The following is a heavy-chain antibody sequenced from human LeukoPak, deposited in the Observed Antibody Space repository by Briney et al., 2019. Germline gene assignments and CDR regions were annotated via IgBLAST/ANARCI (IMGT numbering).Heavy chain of an antibody. CDR2: ISGSGGST. D-gene: IGHD3-3*01. CDR1: GFTFGKYW. CDR3: AVEWLFTQFDY. Sequence: GGSLRLSCVASGFTFGKYWMSWVRQAPGKGLEWVSAISGSGGSTYYADSVKGRFTISRDNSKNTLYLQMNSLRAEDTAVYYCAVEWLFTQFDYWGQGTLVTVSS. J-gene: IGHJ4*02. V-gene: IGHV3-23*01.